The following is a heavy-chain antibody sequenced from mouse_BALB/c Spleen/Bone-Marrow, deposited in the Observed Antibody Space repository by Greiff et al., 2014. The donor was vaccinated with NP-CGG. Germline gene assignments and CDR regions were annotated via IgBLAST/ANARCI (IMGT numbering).Heavy chain of an antibody. CDR3: ARAITTPLGTY. CDR1: DYSITSGFS. J-gene: IGHJ3*01. D-gene: IGHD1-1*01. Sequence: EVKLQESGPDLVKPSQSLSLTCTVTDYSITSGFSCHWIRQFPGNKLEWMGYIHYSGNTNYNPSLKCQITITRDTSKNTFFLQFNTVTSEDTATYYCARAITTPLGTYWGQGTLVTVSA. V-gene: IGHV3-1*02. CDR2: IHYSGNT.